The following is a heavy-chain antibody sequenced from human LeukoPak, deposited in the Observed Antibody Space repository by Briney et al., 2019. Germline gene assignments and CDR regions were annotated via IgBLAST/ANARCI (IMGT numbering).Heavy chain of an antibody. Sequence: SETLSLTCAVYGGSFSGYYWSWIRQPPGKGLEWIGEINHSGSTNYNPSLKSRVTISVDTSKNQFSLKLSSVTAADTAVYYCARHSRLHLASNTYYYGSGSYYTSRNSGNWFDPWGQGTLVTVSS. CDR2: INHSGST. CDR1: GGSFSGYY. V-gene: IGHV4-34*01. J-gene: IGHJ5*02. D-gene: IGHD3-10*01. CDR3: ARHSRLHLASNTYYYGSGSYYTSRNSGNWFDP.